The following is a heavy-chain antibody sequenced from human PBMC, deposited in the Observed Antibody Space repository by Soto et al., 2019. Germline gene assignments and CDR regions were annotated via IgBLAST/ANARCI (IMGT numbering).Heavy chain of an antibody. J-gene: IGHJ4*02. D-gene: IGHD6-19*01. CDR2: IFSNDGK. CDR1: GFSLSNARMG. CDR3: ARIGMGSGWTYYFDY. Sequence: QVTLKESGPVLVKPTETLTLTCTVSGFSLSNARMGVSWIRQPPGKALEWLAHIFSNDGKSYSTSLKSRLTIYKDTSKSQVVLTMTNMDPVDTATYYCARIGMGSGWTYYFDYWGQGTLVTVSS. V-gene: IGHV2-26*01.